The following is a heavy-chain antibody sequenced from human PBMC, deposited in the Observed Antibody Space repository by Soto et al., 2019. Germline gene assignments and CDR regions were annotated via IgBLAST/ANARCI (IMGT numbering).Heavy chain of an antibody. V-gene: IGHV3-23*01. CDR1: GFIFSNYA. D-gene: IGHD1-1*01. CDR3: TKGGIPRRYNIPKVDFDY. Sequence: GGSLRLSCAASGFIFSNYAMSWVRQAPGRGLEWVSAISGSGATTYYPDSVKGRFTISRDNSKNTLYLQMNNLRADDTAVYYCTKGGIPRRYNIPKVDFDYWGQGSLVTVSS. J-gene: IGHJ4*02. CDR2: ISGSGATT.